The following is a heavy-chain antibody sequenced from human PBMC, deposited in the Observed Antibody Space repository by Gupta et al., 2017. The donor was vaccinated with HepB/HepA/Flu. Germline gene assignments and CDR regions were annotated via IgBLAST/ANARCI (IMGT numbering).Heavy chain of an antibody. J-gene: IGHJ5*02. V-gene: IGHV1-46*01. Sequence: QVQLVQSGAEVKKPGASVKVSCKAYGYSFTSYYMHWVRQAPGQGLEWLGIINPTNSRTTYAQKFQDRVTMTRDTSTSTVYMELRSLRSEDTAVYYCARDYDFGSGSYYFHPWGQGTRVTVSA. D-gene: IGHD3-3*01. CDR2: INPTNSRT. CDR1: GYSFTSYY. CDR3: ARDYDFGSGSYYFHP.